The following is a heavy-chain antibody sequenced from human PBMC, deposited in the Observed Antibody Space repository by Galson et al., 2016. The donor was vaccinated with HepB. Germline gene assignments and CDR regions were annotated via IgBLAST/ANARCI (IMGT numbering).Heavy chain of an antibody. J-gene: IGHJ6*04. CDR2: TSSDGSND. Sequence: SLRLSCAISGVIFSDHAMHWVRQAPGQGLEWVAVTSSDGSNDYYVDSVKGRFAISRDNSKNTLYLEMNTLRAEDTALYYCAKSGPCTGGVCRLYYYYALDVWGKGTPGTVSS. V-gene: IGHV3-30*18. CDR3: AKSGPCTGGVCRLYYYYALDV. CDR1: GVIFSDHA. D-gene: IGHD2-8*02.